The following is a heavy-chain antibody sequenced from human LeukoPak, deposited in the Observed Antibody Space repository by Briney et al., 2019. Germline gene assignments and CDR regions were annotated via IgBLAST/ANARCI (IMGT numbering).Heavy chain of an antibody. CDR1: GFIFSNYA. D-gene: IGHD1-26*01. J-gene: IGHJ6*03. Sequence: GGSLRLSCATSGFIFSNYAVNWVRQAPGKGLEWVSIISGSGDTTYYADSVKGRFTISRDNSKNTLYLQMNSLRAEDTAVYYCARDPYSGTYGDTYYYYMDVWGKGTTVTISS. V-gene: IGHV3-23*01. CDR2: ISGSGDTT. CDR3: ARDPYSGTYGDTYYYYMDV.